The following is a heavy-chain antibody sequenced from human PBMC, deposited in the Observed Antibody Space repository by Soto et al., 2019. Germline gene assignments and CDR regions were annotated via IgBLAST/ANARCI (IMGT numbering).Heavy chain of an antibody. Sequence: EVQLLESGGGLVQPGGSLRLSCSASGFTFRSYVMSWVRQAPGKGLEWVSSMSGSGDSIRYADSVKGRFTISRDNSKNTLYLQMNSLRAEDTAVYHCAKADGSTGWGYFDYWGQGTLVTVSS. V-gene: IGHV3-23*01. CDR3: AKADGSTGWGYFDY. CDR1: GFTFRSYV. CDR2: MSGSGDSI. D-gene: IGHD2-2*01. J-gene: IGHJ4*02.